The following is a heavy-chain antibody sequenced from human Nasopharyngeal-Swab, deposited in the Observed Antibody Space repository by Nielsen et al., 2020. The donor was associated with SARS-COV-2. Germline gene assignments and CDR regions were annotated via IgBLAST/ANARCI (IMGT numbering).Heavy chain of an antibody. V-gene: IGHV3-30*04. D-gene: IGHD4-23*01. CDR1: GFTFSSYA. J-gene: IGHJ6*02. CDR2: ISYDGSNK. CDR3: ARVDYGGNSFGMDV. Sequence: GESLTISCAASGFTFSSYAMHWVRQAPGKGLEWVAVISYDGSNKYYADSVKGRFTISRDNSKNKLYLQMNSLRAEDTAVYYCARVDYGGNSFGMDVWGQGIAVTVSS.